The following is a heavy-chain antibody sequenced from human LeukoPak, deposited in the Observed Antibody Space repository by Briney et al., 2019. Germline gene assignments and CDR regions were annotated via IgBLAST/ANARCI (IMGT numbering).Heavy chain of an antibody. J-gene: IGHJ3*02. CDR1: GGSFSGYY. V-gene: IGHV4-59*01. Sequence: SETLSLTCAVYGGSFSGYYWSWIRQPPGKGLEWIGYIYYSGSTNYNPSLKSRVTISVDTSKNQFSLKLNSVTAADTAVYYCARITYGDNHFDIWGQGTMVTVSS. CDR3: ARITYGDNHFDI. D-gene: IGHD4-23*01. CDR2: IYYSGST.